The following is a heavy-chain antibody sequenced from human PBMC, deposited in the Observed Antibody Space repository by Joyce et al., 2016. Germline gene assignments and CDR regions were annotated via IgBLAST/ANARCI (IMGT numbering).Heavy chain of an antibody. Sequence: QMQLVQSGPEVKKPGTSVTVACKASGLTFTSSAVQWVRQARGQRLEWIGWIDVTSGKTDYAQNFQERVTITRDMSTSTAYMELNSLRSEDTAVYYCAAGEGGHWGQGTLVTVSS. CDR2: IDVTSGKT. V-gene: IGHV1-58*01. CDR1: GLTFTSSA. CDR3: AAGEGGH. J-gene: IGHJ4*02. D-gene: IGHD2-15*01.